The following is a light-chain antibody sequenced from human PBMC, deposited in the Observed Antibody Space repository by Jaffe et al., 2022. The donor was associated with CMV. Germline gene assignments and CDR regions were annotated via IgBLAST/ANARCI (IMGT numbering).Light chain of an antibody. J-gene: IGLJ1*01. V-gene: IGLV1-44*01. CDR1: SSNIGSNT. CDR2: SNN. CDR3: AAWDDSLNAYV. Sequence: QSVLTQPPSASGTPGQRVTISCSGSSSNIGSNTVNWYQHLPGTAPKLLIYSNNQRPSGVPDRFSGSKSGTSASLAISGLQSEDEADYYCAAWDDSLNAYVFATGTKVTVL.